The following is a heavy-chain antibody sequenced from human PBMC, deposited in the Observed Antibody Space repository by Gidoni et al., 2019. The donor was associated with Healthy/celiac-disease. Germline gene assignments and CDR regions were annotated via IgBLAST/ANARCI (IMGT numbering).Heavy chain of an antibody. CDR2: IIPIFGTA. CDR3: ARDRYSGYDWGGFDY. D-gene: IGHD5-12*01. V-gene: IGHV1-69*01. CDR1: SSYA. Sequence: QVQLVQSGAEVKKPGSFSSYAISWVRQAPGQGLEWMGGIIPIFGTANYAQKFQGRVTITADESTSTAYMELSSLRSEDTAVYYCARDRYSGYDWGGFDYWGQGTLVTVSS. J-gene: IGHJ4*02.